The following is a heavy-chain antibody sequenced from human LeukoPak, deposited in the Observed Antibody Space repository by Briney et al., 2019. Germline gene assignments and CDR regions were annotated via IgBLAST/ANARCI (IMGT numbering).Heavy chain of an antibody. V-gene: IGHV4-30-4*01. CDR2: IYYSGST. CDR3: ARDYGLGYCSGGSCYRRFYYFDY. J-gene: IGHJ4*02. Sequence: PSQTLSLTCTVSGGSISSGDYYWSWIRQPPGKGLEWIGYIYYSGSTYYNPSLKSRVTISLDTSKNQFSLKLSSVTAADTAVYYCARDYGLGYCSGGSCYRRFYYFDYWGQGTLVTVSS. CDR1: GGSISSGDYY. D-gene: IGHD2-15*01.